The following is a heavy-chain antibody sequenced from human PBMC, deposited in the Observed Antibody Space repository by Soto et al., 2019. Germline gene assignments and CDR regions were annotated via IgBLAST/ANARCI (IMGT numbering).Heavy chain of an antibody. CDR3: AKDDSASYGDYYYYYGMDV. D-gene: IGHD4-17*01. CDR1: GFTFSSYG. CDR2: IWYDGSNK. V-gene: IGHV3-33*06. J-gene: IGHJ6*02. Sequence: GGSLRLSCATSGFTFSSYGMHWVRQAPGKGLEWVAVIWYDGSNKYYADSVKGRFTISRDNSKNTLYLQMNSLRAEDTAVYYCAKDDSASYGDYYYYYGMDVWGQGTTVTVSS.